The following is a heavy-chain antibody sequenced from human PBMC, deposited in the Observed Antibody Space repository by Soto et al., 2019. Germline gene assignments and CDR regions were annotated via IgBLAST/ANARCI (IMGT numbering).Heavy chain of an antibody. J-gene: IGHJ4*02. CDR3: ARGYCSGGRCFSGSD. V-gene: IGHV3-72*01. Sequence: EVQLVESGGGLVQPGGSLRLSCAASGFNFSDHYMDWVRQAPGKGLEWVARIRNKANSYTTHYAAAVKGRFTISGDDSKNSRFLQMNSLQTEDTAVYYCARGYCSGGRCFSGSDWGQGTLVTVSS. D-gene: IGHD2-15*01. CDR2: IRNKANSYTT. CDR1: GFNFSDHY.